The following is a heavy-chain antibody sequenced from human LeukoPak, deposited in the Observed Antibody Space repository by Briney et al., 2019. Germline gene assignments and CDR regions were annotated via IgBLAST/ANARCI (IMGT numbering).Heavy chain of an antibody. D-gene: IGHD1-26*01. J-gene: IGHJ4*02. Sequence: PGGSLRLSCAASGFTVSSNYMSWVRQAPGKGLEWVSVIYSGGSTYCADSVKGRFTISRDNSKNTLYLQMNSLRAEDTAVYYCARADSGSYVVSFDYWGQGTLVTVSS. CDR1: GFTVSSNY. V-gene: IGHV3-66*01. CDR2: IYSGGST. CDR3: ARADSGSYVVSFDY.